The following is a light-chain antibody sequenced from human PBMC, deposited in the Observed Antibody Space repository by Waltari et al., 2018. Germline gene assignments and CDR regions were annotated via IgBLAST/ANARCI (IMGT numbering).Light chain of an antibody. CDR2: DVN. CDR3: SSFTRASSWV. J-gene: IGLJ3*02. Sequence: HSALAQPASVSGSPGQSITISCPATSSDVGAYNYFSWYQQHPGKAPRLMIYDVNNRPSGVSNRFSGSKSGNTASLTISGLQAEDEADYYCSSFTRASSWVFGGGTKLTV. V-gene: IGLV2-14*03. CDR1: SSDVGAYNY.